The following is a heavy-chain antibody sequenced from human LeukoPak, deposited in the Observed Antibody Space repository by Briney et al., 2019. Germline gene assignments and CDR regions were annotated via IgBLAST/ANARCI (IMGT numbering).Heavy chain of an antibody. V-gene: IGHV1-2*02. J-gene: IGHJ6*03. Sequence: ASVKVSCKASGYTFTGYYMHWVRQAPGQGLEWMGWINPNSGGTNYAQKFQGRVTMTRDTSISTAYMELSRLRSDDTAVYYCARDKRYQLLYYYMDVWGKGTTVTVSS. CDR1: GYTFTGYY. CDR3: ARDKRYQLLYYYMDV. D-gene: IGHD2-2*01. CDR2: INPNSGGT.